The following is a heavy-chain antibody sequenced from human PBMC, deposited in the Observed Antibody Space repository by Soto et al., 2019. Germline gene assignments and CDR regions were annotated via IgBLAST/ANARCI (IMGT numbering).Heavy chain of an antibody. V-gene: IGHV3-23*01. Sequence: EVQLLESGGGLVQPGGSLRLSCAASGFTFSSYAMSWVRQAPWKGLEWVSAISGSGGSTYYADSVKGRFTISRDNSKNTLYLHRNSLRAEDTAVYYCAKGENMVVVTAIGPYFDYWGQGSLVTVSS. J-gene: IGHJ4*02. D-gene: IGHD2-21*02. CDR1: GFTFSSYA. CDR3: AKGENMVVVTAIGPYFDY. CDR2: ISGSGGST.